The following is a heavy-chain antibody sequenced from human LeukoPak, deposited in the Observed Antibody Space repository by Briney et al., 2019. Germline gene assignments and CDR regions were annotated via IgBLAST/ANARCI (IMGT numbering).Heavy chain of an antibody. CDR1: GGSISSGGYY. J-gene: IGHJ4*02. V-gene: IGHV4-31*03. CDR2: IYYSGST. D-gene: IGHD1/OR15-1a*01. Sequence: SETLSLTCTVSGGSISSGGYYWSWIRQHPGKGLEWIGYIYYSGSTYYNPSLKSRVTISVDTSKNQFSLKLSSVTAADTAVYYCAREGRRRQEHNYFDYWGQGTLVTVSS. CDR3: AREGRRRQEHNYFDY.